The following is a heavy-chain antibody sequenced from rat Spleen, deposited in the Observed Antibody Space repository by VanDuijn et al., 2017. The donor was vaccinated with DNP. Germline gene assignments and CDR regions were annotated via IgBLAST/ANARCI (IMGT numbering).Heavy chain of an antibody. CDR3: AKDRWGGPFDY. CDR2: LSFDGSKT. J-gene: IGHJ2*01. CDR1: GFIFSDYY. D-gene: IGHD4-6*01. Sequence: EVQLVESGGDLVQPGRSLKLSCSASGFIFSDYYMAWVRQSPSKGLEWVASLSFDGSKTYYRDSVRGRFTISRDNAENTVYLQMNSLRSEDTATYYCAKDRWGGPFDYWGQGVMVTVSS. V-gene: IGHV5-20*01.